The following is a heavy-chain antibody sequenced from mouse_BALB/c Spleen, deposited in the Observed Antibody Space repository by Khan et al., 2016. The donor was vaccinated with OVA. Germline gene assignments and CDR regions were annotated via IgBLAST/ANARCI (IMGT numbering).Heavy chain of an antibody. Sequence: LVRTGSSVKISCKASGYSFTNYFIHWVKQSQGKGLEWIGLITCNSGATSYNQKFKGKATFTVDTSSSTAYMQFNSLTSEDSAVYYCARNYDYDYYYGMDYWGQGTSVPVSS. CDR1: GYSFTNYF. V-gene: IGHV1S34*01. D-gene: IGHD2-4*01. CDR3: ARNYDYDYYYGMDY. CDR2: ITCNSGAT. J-gene: IGHJ4*01.